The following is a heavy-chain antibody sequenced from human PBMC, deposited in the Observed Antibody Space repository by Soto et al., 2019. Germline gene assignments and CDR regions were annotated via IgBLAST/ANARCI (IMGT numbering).Heavy chain of an antibody. D-gene: IGHD6-25*01. CDR2: VTGRASST. V-gene: IGHV3-23*01. CDR3: AKHLPTKKKQRLWADAFQI. CDR1: GFTFPNYA. Sequence: EVRLLESGGGLVQPGGSLRLSCFASGFTFPNYAMSWVRHAPGKGLEWVSVVTGRASSTYYADSVVGGCTISRDNSRKTLFRQMNSLGAEDTAVYYCAKHLPTKKKQRLWADAFQIWGHGTMLTVSS. J-gene: IGHJ3*02.